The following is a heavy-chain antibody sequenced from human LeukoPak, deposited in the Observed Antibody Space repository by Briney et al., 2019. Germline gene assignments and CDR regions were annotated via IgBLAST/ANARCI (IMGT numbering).Heavy chain of an antibody. CDR3: ARKAIAAAGNYFDY. D-gene: IGHD6-13*01. CDR2: IYSGGST. V-gene: IGHV3-66*02. J-gene: IGHJ4*02. CDR1: GFTVNSNY. Sequence: GGSLRLSCAASGFTVNSNYMSWVRQAPGKGLEWVSVIYSGGSTYYADFVKGRFTISRDNSKNTLYLQMNSLRAEDTAVYYCARKAIAAAGNYFDYWGRGTLVTVSS.